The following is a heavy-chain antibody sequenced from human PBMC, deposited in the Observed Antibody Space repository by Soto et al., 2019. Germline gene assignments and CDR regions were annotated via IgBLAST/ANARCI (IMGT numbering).Heavy chain of an antibody. V-gene: IGHV4-30-2*01. J-gene: IGHJ4*02. CDR2: IYHSGST. Sequence: SETLSLTCAVSGGSISSGGYSWSWIRQPPGKGLEWIGYIYHSGSTYYNPSLKSRVTISVDRSKNQFSLKLSSVTAADTAVYYCASFYSSSSGTFFDYWGQGTLVTVS. D-gene: IGHD6-6*01. CDR3: ASFYSSSSGTFFDY. CDR1: GGSISSGGYS.